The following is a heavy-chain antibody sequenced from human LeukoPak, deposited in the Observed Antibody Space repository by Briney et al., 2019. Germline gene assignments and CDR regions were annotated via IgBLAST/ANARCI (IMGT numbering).Heavy chain of an antibody. CDR2: IYYSGRT. CDR1: GGSISSSSYY. D-gene: IGHD6-13*01. Sequence: SETLSLTCTVSGGSISSSSYYWGWIRQPPGKGLEWIGSIYYSGRTYYNPSLKSRVTISVDTSKNQFSLKLSSVTAADTAVYYCARLYSSSWDNWFDPWGQGTLVTVSS. V-gene: IGHV4-39*01. CDR3: ARLYSSSWDNWFDP. J-gene: IGHJ5*02.